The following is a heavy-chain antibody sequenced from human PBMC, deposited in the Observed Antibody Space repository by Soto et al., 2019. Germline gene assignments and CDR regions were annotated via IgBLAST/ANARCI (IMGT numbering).Heavy chain of an antibody. V-gene: IGHV2-5*02. CDR3: AHSMADIGVVPGATGWFDP. J-gene: IGHJ5*02. Sequence: ITLKESGPTLVKPTQTLTLTCTFSGFSLSTSGVGVGWIRQPPGKALEWLALIYWDDDKRYSPSLKSRLTITKVTSKNQVVLTMTNMDPVDTATYYRAHSMADIGVVPGATGWFDPWGQGTLVTVSS. CDR2: IYWDDDK. D-gene: IGHD2-2*01. CDR1: GFSLSTSGVG.